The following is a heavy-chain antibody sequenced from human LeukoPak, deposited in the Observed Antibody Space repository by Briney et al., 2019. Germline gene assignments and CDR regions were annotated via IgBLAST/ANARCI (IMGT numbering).Heavy chain of an antibody. D-gene: IGHD5-12*01. V-gene: IGHV3-15*01. CDR3: TTGESGIVTTIRIEPDAFDI. CDR2: IKSKIDGGTT. Sequence: GGSLRLSCAASGFTFSNAWMSWVRQVAGKGLEWVGRIKSKIDGGTTDYAAPVKGRFSISRDDSKNTLYMQMNSLKTEDTAVYYCTTGESGIVTTIRIEPDAFDIWGQGTMVTVSS. J-gene: IGHJ3*02. CDR1: GFTFSNAW.